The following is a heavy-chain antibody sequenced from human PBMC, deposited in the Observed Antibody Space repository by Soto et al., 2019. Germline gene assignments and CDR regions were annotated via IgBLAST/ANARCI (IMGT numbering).Heavy chain of an antibody. CDR2: ISGSGGST. Sequence: PGGSLRLSCAASGFTFSSYAMSWVRQAPGKGLEWVSAISGSGGSTYYADSVKGRFTISRDNSKNTLYLQMNSLRAEDTAAYYCAKRGGEWLAPLDYRGQGTLVNVSS. J-gene: IGHJ4*02. CDR1: GFTFSSYA. V-gene: IGHV3-23*01. CDR3: AKRGGEWLAPLDY. D-gene: IGHD5-12*01.